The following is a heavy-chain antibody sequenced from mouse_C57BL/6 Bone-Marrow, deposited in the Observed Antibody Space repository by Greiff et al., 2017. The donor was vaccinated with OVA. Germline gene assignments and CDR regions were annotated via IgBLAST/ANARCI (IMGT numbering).Heavy chain of an antibody. CDR3: ASYDYDEGFAY. CDR2: ISNLAYSI. CDR1: GFTFSDYG. J-gene: IGHJ3*01. V-gene: IGHV5-15*01. Sequence: EVQLVESGGGLVQPGGSLKLSCAASGFTFSDYGMAWVRQAPRKGPEWVAFISNLAYSIYYADTVTGRFTISRENAKNTRYLEMSSLRSEDTAMYYCASYDYDEGFAYWGQGTLVTVSA. D-gene: IGHD2-4*01.